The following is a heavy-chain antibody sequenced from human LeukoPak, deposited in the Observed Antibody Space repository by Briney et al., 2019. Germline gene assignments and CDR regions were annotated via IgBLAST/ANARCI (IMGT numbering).Heavy chain of an antibody. CDR3: ARGMDIVVVVAATDLFDY. CDR2: ISSSGSTI. V-gene: IGHV3-48*03. Sequence: GGSLRLSCAASGFTFSSYEMNWVRQAPGKGLEWVSYISSSGSTIYYADSVKGRFTISRDNAKNSLYLQMNSLRAEDTAVYYCARGMDIVVVVAATDLFDYWGQGTLVTVSS. J-gene: IGHJ4*02. D-gene: IGHD2-15*01. CDR1: GFTFSSYE.